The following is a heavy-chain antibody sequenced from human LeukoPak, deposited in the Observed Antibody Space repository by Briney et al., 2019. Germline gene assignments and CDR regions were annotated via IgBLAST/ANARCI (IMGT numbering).Heavy chain of an antibody. J-gene: IGHJ4*02. CDR1: GYTFTGYY. CDR3: AKEFKGLTIVAAGAFDY. D-gene: IGHD6-13*01. Sequence: ASVKVSCTASGYTFTGYYMHWVRQAPGQGLEWMGWINPNSGGTNYAQKFQGRVTMTRDTSISTAYMELSRLRSDDTAIYYCAKEFKGLTIVAAGAFDYWGQGTLVTVSS. V-gene: IGHV1-2*02. CDR2: INPNSGGT.